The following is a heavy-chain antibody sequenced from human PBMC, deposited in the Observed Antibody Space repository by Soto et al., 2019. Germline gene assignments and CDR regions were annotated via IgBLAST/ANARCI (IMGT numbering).Heavy chain of an antibody. V-gene: IGHV1-3*05. D-gene: IGHD3-22*01. CDR3: ARGSGYYYWDDY. CDR1: GYTFTSYA. Sequence: QVQLVQSGAEEKKPGASVKVSCKASGYTFTSYAMHWVRQAPGQRLEWMGWINAGNGNTKYSQKFQGRVTITRDTSASRAYMELSSLISEDTAVYYCARGSGYYYWDDYWGQGTLVTVSS. CDR2: INAGNGNT. J-gene: IGHJ4*02.